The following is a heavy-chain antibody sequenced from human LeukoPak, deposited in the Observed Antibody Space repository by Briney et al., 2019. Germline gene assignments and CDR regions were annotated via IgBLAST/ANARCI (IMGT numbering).Heavy chain of an antibody. CDR1: GFTFSSYS. J-gene: IGHJ6*02. V-gene: IGHV3-48*01. CDR2: ISSSSSTI. CDR3: ARELGYCSSTSCYDYYGMDV. D-gene: IGHD2-2*01. Sequence: PGGSLRLSCAASGFTFSSYSMNWVRQAPGKGLEWVPYISSSSSTIYYADSVKGRFTISRDNAKNSLYLQMNSLRAEDTAVYYCARELGYCSSTSCYDYYGMDVWGQGTTVTVSS.